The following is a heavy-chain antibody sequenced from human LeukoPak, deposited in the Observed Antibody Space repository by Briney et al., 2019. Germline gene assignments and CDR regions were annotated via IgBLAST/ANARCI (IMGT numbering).Heavy chain of an antibody. CDR1: GYTFTGYS. Sequence: GASVKVSCKASGYTFTGYSMHWVRQAPGQGLEWMVWIIPSSGDSKNAQKFQGRVTMTRETSISTAYMELSRLRSDDTAVYYCARDLIEGWAFDIWDQGTVVTVSS. D-gene: IGHD2-15*01. CDR2: IIPSSGDS. V-gene: IGHV1-2*02. CDR3: ARDLIEGWAFDI. J-gene: IGHJ3*02.